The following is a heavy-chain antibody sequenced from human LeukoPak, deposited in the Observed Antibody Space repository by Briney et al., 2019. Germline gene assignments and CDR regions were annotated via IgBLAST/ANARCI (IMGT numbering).Heavy chain of an antibody. J-gene: IGHJ5*02. CDR1: GYTFTSYG. V-gene: IGHV1-8*02. CDR3: ARGLYGDGPWFDP. CDR2: MNPNSGNT. D-gene: IGHD4-17*01. Sequence: ASVKVSCKASGYTFTSYGISWVRQAPGQGLEWMGWMNPNSGNTGYAQKFQGRVTMTRNTSISTAYMELSSLRSEDTAVYYCARGLYGDGPWFDPWGQGTLVTVSS.